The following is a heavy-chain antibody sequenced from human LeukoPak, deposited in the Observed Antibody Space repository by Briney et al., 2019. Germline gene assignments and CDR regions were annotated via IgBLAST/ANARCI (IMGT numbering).Heavy chain of an antibody. CDR3: ARGPIEGITILDYGMDV. J-gene: IGHJ6*02. CDR1: GFTVSSNY. Sequence: GGSLRLSCAASGFTVSSNYMSWVRQAPGKGLEWVSIIYSGGSTYYADSVKGRFTISRDNSKNTLYLQMSSLRAEDTAVYYCARGPIEGITILDYGMDVWGQGTTVTVS. CDR2: IYSGGST. V-gene: IGHV3-66*01. D-gene: IGHD3-3*01.